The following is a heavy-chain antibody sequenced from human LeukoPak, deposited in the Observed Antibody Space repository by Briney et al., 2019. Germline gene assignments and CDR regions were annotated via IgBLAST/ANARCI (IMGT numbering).Heavy chain of an antibody. D-gene: IGHD6-19*01. CDR2: IYYSGST. V-gene: IGHV4-59*12. CDR3: ARENSRGRFDY. J-gene: IGHJ4*02. CDR1: GGSISSYY. Sequence: SETLSLTCTVSGGSISSYYWSWIRQPPGRGLEWIAYIYYSGSTDYNPSLKSRVTISLDTSKNQFSLKLNSVTPEDTAMYYCARENSRGRFDYWGQGTLITVSS.